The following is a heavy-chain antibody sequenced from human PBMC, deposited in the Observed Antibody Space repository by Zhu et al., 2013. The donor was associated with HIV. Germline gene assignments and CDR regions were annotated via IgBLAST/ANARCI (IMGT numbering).Heavy chain of an antibody. CDR2: IIPILGIA. CDR1: GGTFSSYT. J-gene: IGHJ6*02. CDR3: ARAPTYYDFGSGYVASKDYGMDV. V-gene: IGHV1-69*02. D-gene: IGHD3-3*01. Sequence: QVQLVQSGAEVKKPGSSVKVSCKASGGTFSSYTISWVRQAPGQGLEWMGRIIPILGIANYAQKFQGRVTITADKSTSTAYMELSSLRSEDTAVYYCARAPTYYDFGSGYVASKDYGMDVWGQGTTVTVSS.